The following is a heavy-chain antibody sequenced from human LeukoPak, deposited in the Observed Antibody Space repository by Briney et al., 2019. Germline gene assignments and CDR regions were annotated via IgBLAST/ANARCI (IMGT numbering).Heavy chain of an antibody. CDR3: ATYAPLYSGYDYGDY. D-gene: IGHD5-12*01. CDR1: GFTFGTYA. Sequence: GGSLRLSCAASGFTFGTYAMSWVRQAPGKGLEWISAISGSGGSTYYADSVKGRFTISRDNSKNTLYLQMNSLRAEDTAVYYCATYAPLYSGYDYGDYWGQGTLVTVSS. V-gene: IGHV3-23*01. CDR2: ISGSGGST. J-gene: IGHJ4*02.